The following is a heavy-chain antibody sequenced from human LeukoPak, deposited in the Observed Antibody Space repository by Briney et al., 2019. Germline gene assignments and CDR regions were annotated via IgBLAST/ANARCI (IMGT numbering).Heavy chain of an antibody. Sequence: ASVKVSRKASGYTFTSYDINWVRQATGQGLEWMGWMNPNSGNTGYAQKFQGRVTMTRNTSISTAYMELSSLRSEDTAVYYCARTNYYGSGSYYVWFDPWGQGTLVTVSS. D-gene: IGHD3-10*01. J-gene: IGHJ5*02. CDR1: GYTFTSYD. CDR3: ARTNYYGSGSYYVWFDP. CDR2: MNPNSGNT. V-gene: IGHV1-8*01.